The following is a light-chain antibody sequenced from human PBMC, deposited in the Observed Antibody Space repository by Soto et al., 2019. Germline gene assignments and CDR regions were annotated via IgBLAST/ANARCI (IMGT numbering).Light chain of an antibody. V-gene: IGKV3-20*01. CDR1: QSVSSNY. CDR3: QQYGSSPLA. CDR2: GAS. J-gene: IGKJ4*01. Sequence: EIVLTQSPGPLSLSPGERGTLSCRASQSVSSNYLAWYQLKPGQAPRLLIYGASSRATGIPDRFSGSGSGTDFTLTISRLEPEDFAVYYCQQYGSSPLAFGGGTKVDIK.